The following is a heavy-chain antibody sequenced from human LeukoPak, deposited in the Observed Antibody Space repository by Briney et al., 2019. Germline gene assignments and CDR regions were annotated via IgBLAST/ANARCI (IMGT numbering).Heavy chain of an antibody. CDR3: ARLSGYVFDY. CDR2: IYYSGST. V-gene: IGHV4-59*08. D-gene: IGHD5-12*01. J-gene: IGHJ4*02. Sequence: SETLSLTCTVSGGSISSYYWSWIRQPPGKGLEWIGYIYYSGSTNYNPSLKNRVTISVDTSKNQFSLKLSSVTAADTAVYYCARLSGYVFDYWGQGTLVTVSS. CDR1: GGSISSYY.